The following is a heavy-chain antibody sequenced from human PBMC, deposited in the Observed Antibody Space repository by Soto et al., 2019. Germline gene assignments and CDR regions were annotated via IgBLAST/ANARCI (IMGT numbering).Heavy chain of an antibody. J-gene: IGHJ6*04. CDR2: ISWDGGTT. V-gene: IGHV3-43*01. Sequence: EVQLVESGGVVVQPGGSLRLSCAASGFTFDDYTMHWVRQAPGKGLEWVSLISWDGGTTYYADSVKGRFTISRDNSKSSVYLQMNRLRTEDTALYDCAKDSGGSSWWSGSCYAMDVWGEGTTVTVSS. D-gene: IGHD6-13*01. CDR3: AKDSGGSSWWSGSCYAMDV. CDR1: GFTFDDYT.